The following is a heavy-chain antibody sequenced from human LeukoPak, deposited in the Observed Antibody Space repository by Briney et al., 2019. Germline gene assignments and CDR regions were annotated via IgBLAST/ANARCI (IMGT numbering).Heavy chain of an antibody. Sequence: PSETLSLTCAVYGGSFSGYYWSWIRQPPGKGLEWIGEINHSGSTNYNPSLKSRVTISVDTSKNQFSLKLSSVTAADTAVYYCARTMHNHHGSNFQYWGQGTLVTVSS. V-gene: IGHV4-34*01. J-gene: IGHJ1*01. D-gene: IGHD3-22*01. CDR3: ARTMHNHHGSNFQY. CDR1: GGSFSGYY. CDR2: INHSGST.